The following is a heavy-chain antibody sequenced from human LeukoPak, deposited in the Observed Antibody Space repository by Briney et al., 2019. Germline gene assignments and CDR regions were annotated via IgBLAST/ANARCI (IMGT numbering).Heavy chain of an antibody. J-gene: IGHJ4*02. D-gene: IGHD6-13*01. CDR3: ARFQTSAVIFDY. CDR1: GFTFSSYG. CDR2: IWYDGSSK. Sequence: SGRSLRLSCAASGFTFSSYGMHWVRQAPGKGLAWVAVIWYDGSSKYYADSVKGRFTISRDNSKNTLYLQMNSLRAEDTAVYYCARFQTSAVIFDYWGQGTLVTVSS. V-gene: IGHV3-33*01.